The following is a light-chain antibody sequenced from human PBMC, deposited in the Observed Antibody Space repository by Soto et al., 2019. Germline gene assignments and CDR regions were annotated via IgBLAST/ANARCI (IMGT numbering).Light chain of an antibody. V-gene: IGKV1D-13*01. CDR1: QGISSA. CDR3: LQDYNYPIT. J-gene: IGKJ5*01. CDR2: DAS. Sequence: AIQLTQSPSSLSASVGDRVTITCRASQGISSALAWYQQKPGKAPKLLIYDASSLESGVPSRFSGSGSGTDFTLTISSLQPEDFATYYCLQDYNYPITFGQGTRLEIK.